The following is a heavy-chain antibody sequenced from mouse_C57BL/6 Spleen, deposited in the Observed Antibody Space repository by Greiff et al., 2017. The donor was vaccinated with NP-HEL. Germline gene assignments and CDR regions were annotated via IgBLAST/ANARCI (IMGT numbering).Heavy chain of an antibody. V-gene: IGHV5-9-1*02. J-gene: IGHJ3*01. D-gene: IGHD2-4*01. CDR3: TREGYDYVFAY. Sequence: EVMLVESGEGLVKPGGSLKLSCAASGFTFSSYAMSWVRQTPEKRLEWVAYISSGGDYIYYADTVKGRFTISRDNARNTLYLQMSSLKSEDTAMYYCTREGYDYVFAYWGQGTLVTVSA. CDR1: GFTFSSYA. CDR2: ISSGGDYI.